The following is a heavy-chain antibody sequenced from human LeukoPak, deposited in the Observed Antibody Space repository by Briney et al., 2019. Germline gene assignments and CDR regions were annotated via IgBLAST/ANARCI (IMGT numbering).Heavy chain of an antibody. CDR1: GYTFTSYA. D-gene: IGHD3-10*01. CDR2: INAGNGNT. Sequence: ASVKVSCKASGYTFTSYAMHWVRQAPGQRLKWMGWINAGNGNTKYSQKFQGRVTITRDTSASTAYMELSSLRSEDTAVYYCAGVVIKDYYYGMDVWGQGTTVTVSS. CDR3: AGVVIKDYYYGMDV. J-gene: IGHJ6*02. V-gene: IGHV1-3*01.